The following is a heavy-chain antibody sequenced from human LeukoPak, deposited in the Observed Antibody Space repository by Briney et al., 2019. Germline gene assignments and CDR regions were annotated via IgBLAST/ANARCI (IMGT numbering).Heavy chain of an antibody. J-gene: IGHJ4*02. CDR2: INSDGSST. CDR3: ARAREVLGVTPGYYFDY. V-gene: IGHV3-74*01. CDR1: GFTFSSYA. D-gene: IGHD1-26*01. Sequence: GGSLRLSRAASGFTFSSYAMSWVRQAPGKGLEWVSRINSDGSSTSYADSVKGRFTISRDNAKNTLYLQMNNLRAEDTAVYYCARAREVLGVTPGYYFDYWGQGTLVTVSS.